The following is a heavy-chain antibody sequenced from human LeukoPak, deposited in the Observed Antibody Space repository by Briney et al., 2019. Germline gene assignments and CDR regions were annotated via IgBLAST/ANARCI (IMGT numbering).Heavy chain of an antibody. CDR3: ARERVTTTAFDI. CDR1: GFTLSTYN. V-gene: IGHV3-21*01. CDR2: ITSSSTY. Sequence: GGSLTLFCAASGFTLSTYNTHWVRQAPGEGLEWVSYITSSSTYYADAVKGRFTISRDNAKSSLYLQMNSLRAEDTAVYYCARERVTTTAFDIWGQGTMVTVSS. D-gene: IGHD5-12*01. J-gene: IGHJ3*02.